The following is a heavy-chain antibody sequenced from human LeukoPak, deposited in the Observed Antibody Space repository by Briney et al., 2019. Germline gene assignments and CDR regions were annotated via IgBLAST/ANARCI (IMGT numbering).Heavy chain of an antibody. Sequence: GGSLRLSCAASGFTFSSYGMHWVRQAPGKGLEWVAVISYDGSNKYYADSVKGRFTISRDNSKNTLYLQVDSLRAEDTALYYCARALGESSRGRYRDYWGQGTLVTVSS. CDR3: ARALGESSRGRYRDY. J-gene: IGHJ4*02. CDR2: ISYDGSNK. CDR1: GFTFSSYG. V-gene: IGHV3-30*03. D-gene: IGHD2-15*01.